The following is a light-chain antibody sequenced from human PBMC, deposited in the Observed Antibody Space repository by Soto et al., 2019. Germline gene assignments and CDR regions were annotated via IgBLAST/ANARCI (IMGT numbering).Light chain of an antibody. CDR2: GAS. CDR1: QNVSSSY. Sequence: EIVLTQSPGSLSLSPGEGDTLSCWASQNVSSSYLAWYQQKPGQAPRLLIYGASARATGIPDRFSGSGSGTDFTLTISRLEPEDFAVYYCQQYGSSPRTFGLGTKV. CDR3: QQYGSSPRT. V-gene: IGKV3-20*01. J-gene: IGKJ1*01.